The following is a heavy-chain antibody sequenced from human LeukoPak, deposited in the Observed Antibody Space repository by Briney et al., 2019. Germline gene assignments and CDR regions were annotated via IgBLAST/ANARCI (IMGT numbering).Heavy chain of an antibody. CDR3: ARGGGTSGPELDY. CDR1: GYTFTGYL. J-gene: IGHJ4*02. V-gene: IGHV1-2*02. CDR2: INPHSGGT. D-gene: IGHD3-3*01. Sequence: ASVKVSCKASGYTFTGYLMHWVRQAPGQGLEWMGWINPHSGGTDNAQNFQGRVTMTRDTSINTAYMELTRMTSDDTAVYFCARGGGTSGPELDYWGQGTLVTVSS.